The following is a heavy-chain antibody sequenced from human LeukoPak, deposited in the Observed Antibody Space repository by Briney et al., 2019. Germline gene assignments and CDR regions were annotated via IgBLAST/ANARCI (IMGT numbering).Heavy chain of an antibody. J-gene: IGHJ6*03. CDR3: ARAPPVVVPAASLYYYYMDV. V-gene: IGHV4-38-2*01. Sequence: SETLSLTCAVSGYSISSGYFWGWIREAPGKGLEWIGTIHHPDITHYNPSLERRVTISVDTSKNQFSLKLSSVTAADTAVYYCARAPPVVVPAASLYYYYMDVWGKGTTVTVSS. CDR1: GYSISSGYF. CDR2: IHHPDIT. D-gene: IGHD2-2*01.